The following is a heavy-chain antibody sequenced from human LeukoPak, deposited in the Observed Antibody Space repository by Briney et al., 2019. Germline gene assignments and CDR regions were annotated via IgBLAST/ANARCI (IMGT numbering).Heavy chain of an antibody. CDR2: ISGSGEST. D-gene: IGHD2-2*01. J-gene: IGHJ4*02. CDR1: GLTFSSYA. Sequence: GGSLRLSCAASGLTFSSYAMSWVRQAPGKGLEWVSAISGSGESTYYADSVKGRFTISRDNSKNTLYLQMNSLRAEDTAVYYCAKDSGGDVVVPAAPFDYWGQGTLVTVSS. CDR3: AKDSGGDVVVPAAPFDY. V-gene: IGHV3-23*01.